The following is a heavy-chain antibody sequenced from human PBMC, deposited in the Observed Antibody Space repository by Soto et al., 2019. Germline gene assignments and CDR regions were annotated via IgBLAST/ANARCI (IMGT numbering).Heavy chain of an antibody. Sequence: GGSLRLSCAASGFTFSSYAMHWVRQAPGKGLEWVAVISYDGSNKYYADSVKGRFTISRDNSKNTLYLQMNSLRAEDTAVYYCAPPLTMAHFQHWGQGTLVTVSS. CDR3: APPLTMAHFQH. J-gene: IGHJ1*01. V-gene: IGHV3-30-3*01. D-gene: IGHD2-8*01. CDR1: GFTFSSYA. CDR2: ISYDGSNK.